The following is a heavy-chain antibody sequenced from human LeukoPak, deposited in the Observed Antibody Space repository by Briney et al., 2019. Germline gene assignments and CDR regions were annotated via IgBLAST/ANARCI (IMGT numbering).Heavy chain of an antibody. Sequence: PGGSLRLSCAASGFTFSSYAMTWVRQATGKGLEWVSTTSESGSSTYYADSVKGRFTISRDNSKNTLYLQVNSLKAEDSAVYYCAINQFSGSYFGYWGQGMLVTVSS. J-gene: IGHJ4*02. CDR3: AINQFSGSYFGY. V-gene: IGHV3-23*01. D-gene: IGHD1-26*01. CDR2: TSESGSST. CDR1: GFTFSSYA.